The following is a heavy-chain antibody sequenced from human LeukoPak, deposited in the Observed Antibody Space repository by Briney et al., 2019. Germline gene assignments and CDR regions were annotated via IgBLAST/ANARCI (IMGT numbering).Heavy chain of an antibody. J-gene: IGHJ2*01. CDR3: ASIVATIKNWYFDL. V-gene: IGHV4-4*02. D-gene: IGHD5-12*01. CDR2: IYHSGST. CDR1: GGSISYTNW. Sequence: SETLSLTCAVSGGSISYTNWWSWVRQSPGKGLEWIGEIYHSGSTNYNPSLKSRVTMSVDTSKNQFSLKLSSVTAADTAVYYCASIVATIKNWYFDLWGRGTLVTVSS.